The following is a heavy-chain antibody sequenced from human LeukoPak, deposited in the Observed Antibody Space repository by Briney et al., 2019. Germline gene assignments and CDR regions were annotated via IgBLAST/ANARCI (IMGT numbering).Heavy chain of an antibody. D-gene: IGHD3-10*01. CDR3: ARLSAYYYGSYFYYYMDV. CDR2: IKQDESER. J-gene: IGHJ6*03. CDR1: GFTVSSSY. Sequence: PGGSLRLSCAASGFTVSSSYMTWVRQPPGKGPEWVANIKQDESERYSVDSVKGRFTISRDNAKNSVYLHMNSLRAEDTALYYCARLSAYYYGSYFYYYMDVWGKGTTVTVSS. V-gene: IGHV3-7*01.